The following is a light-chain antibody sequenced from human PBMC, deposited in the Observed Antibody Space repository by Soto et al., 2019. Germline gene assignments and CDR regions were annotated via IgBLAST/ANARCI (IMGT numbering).Light chain of an antibody. CDR2: AAS. J-gene: IGKJ1*01. Sequence: IQLTQSPSSLSASVGDRVTITCRASQGISSYLAWYQQRPGKAPELLIYAASTLQSGVSSRFSGSGSGTDFTLTIISLQPEDFATYYCQHLSTYPRTFGPGTKVEIK. CDR3: QHLSTYPRT. CDR1: QGISSY. V-gene: IGKV1-9*01.